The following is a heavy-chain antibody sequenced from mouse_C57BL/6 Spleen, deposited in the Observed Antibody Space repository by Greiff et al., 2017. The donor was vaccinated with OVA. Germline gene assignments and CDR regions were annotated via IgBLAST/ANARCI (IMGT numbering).Heavy chain of an antibody. CDR1: GFTFSSYA. CDR3: AREGDSSGYGYFDY. Sequence: EVKLMESGGGLVKPGGSLKLSCAASGFTFSSYAMSWVRQTPEKRLEWVATISDGGSYTYYPDNVKGRFTISRDNAKNNLYLQMSHLKSEDTAMYYCAREGDSSGYGYFDYWGQGTTLTVSS. J-gene: IGHJ2*01. CDR2: ISDGGSYT. V-gene: IGHV5-4*01. D-gene: IGHD3-2*02.